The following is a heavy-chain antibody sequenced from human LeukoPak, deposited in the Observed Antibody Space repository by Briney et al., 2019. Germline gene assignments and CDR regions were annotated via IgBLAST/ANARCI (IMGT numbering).Heavy chain of an antibody. V-gene: IGHV3-66*01. J-gene: IGHJ5*02. CDR3: ARDSAFREYSS. CDR2: IYPDGNT. Sequence: GGSLRLSCVASGFTVRSGYMSWARQAPGKGLEWVAIIYPDGNTYYANSVKGRFTIWRDNYQNTLYGQMNSLRDDDTATYYCARDSAFREYSSWGRGTLVTVSS. CDR1: GFTVRSGY. D-gene: IGHD2-15*01.